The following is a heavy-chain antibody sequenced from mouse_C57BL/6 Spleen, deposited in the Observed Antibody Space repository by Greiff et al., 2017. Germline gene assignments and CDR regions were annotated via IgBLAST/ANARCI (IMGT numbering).Heavy chain of an antibody. CDR3: TREDYAMDY. Sequence: QVQLQQPGAELVRPGSSVKLSCKASGYTFTSYWMDWVKQRPGQGLEWIGNIYPSDSETHYNQKFKDKATLTEDKSSSAAYMPRSSLTSEDSAVYYCTREDYAMDYWGQGTSVTVSS. J-gene: IGHJ4*01. V-gene: IGHV1-61*01. CDR2: IYPSDSET. CDR1: GYTFTSYW.